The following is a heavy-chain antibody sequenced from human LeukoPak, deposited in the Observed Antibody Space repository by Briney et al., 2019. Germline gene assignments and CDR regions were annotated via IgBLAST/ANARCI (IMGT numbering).Heavy chain of an antibody. CDR1: GFTFGTFA. V-gene: IGHV3-64D*09. D-gene: IGHD3/OR15-3a*01. J-gene: IGHJ4*02. CDR2: ISSIGGGT. Sequence: GGSLRLSCSASGFTFGTFAMHWVGQAPGKGLEYISTISSIGGGTDYADSVKGRFTISRDNSKNTLFLQMSSLRAEDPAVYYCVKFPDWWGQGTLVTVSS. CDR3: VKFPDW.